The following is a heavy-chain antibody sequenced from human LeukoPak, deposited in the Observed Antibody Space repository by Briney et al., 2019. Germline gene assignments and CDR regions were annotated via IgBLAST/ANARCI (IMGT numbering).Heavy chain of an antibody. J-gene: IGHJ4*02. V-gene: IGHV3-73*01. CDR2: IGSKANSYAT. CDR3: TRALYYYDSSGYYGHLDY. D-gene: IGHD3-22*01. CDR1: GFTFSGSA. Sequence: GGSLRLSCAASGFTFSGSAIHWVRQASGKGLEWVGRIGSKANSYATAYAASVKGRFTISRDDSKNTAYLQMNTLKTEDTAVYYSTRALYYYDSSGYYGHLDYWGQGTLVTVSS.